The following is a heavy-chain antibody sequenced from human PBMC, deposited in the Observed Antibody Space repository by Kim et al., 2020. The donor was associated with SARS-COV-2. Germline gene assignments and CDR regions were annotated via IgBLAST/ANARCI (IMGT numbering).Heavy chain of an antibody. J-gene: IGHJ4*02. D-gene: IGHD1-26*01. CDR2: IGILGDT. CDR3: ARDPGGREFDY. CDR1: GFILSSYD. V-gene: IGHV3-13*01. Sequence: GGSLRLSCAASGFILSSYDMHWVRQTAGQGLEWVSSIGILGDTHYPDSVDSLKGRITISRDEVKNSLYLQVNNLRVGDTAVYFCARDPGGREFDYWGQGTLVTVSS.